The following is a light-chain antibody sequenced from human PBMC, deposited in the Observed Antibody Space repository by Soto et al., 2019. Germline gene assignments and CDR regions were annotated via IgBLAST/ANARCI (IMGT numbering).Light chain of an antibody. J-gene: IGKJ5*01. CDR1: QSVSSGY. Sequence: VWTQSQSSLSLAPAERATLSCSASQSVSSGYVAWYQQKPGQSPRRLMYGAGNRASGIPDRFRGSGSGTDCTLTISRLEPEDFAVYYCQQYGGSPVITFGQGRLLAVK. CDR3: QQYGGSPVIT. CDR2: GAG. V-gene: IGKV3-20*01.